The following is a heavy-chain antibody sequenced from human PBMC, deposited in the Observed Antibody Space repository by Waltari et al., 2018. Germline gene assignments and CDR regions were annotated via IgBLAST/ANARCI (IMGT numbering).Heavy chain of an antibody. V-gene: IGHV1-3*01. CDR3: ARDRVRLHSFDS. D-gene: IGHD3-10*01. Sequence: QVQLVQAGAEVTKPGASAKVSCKASGYTFTNYARRWGRQAPGQRLWWMGGVNAGNGNTKHSQKFQGRVTITSDTSASTAYMERSSLRSEDPAVYYCARDRVRLHSFDSWGQGTLVTVSS. J-gene: IGHJ4*02. CDR2: VNAGNGNT. CDR1: GYTFTNYA.